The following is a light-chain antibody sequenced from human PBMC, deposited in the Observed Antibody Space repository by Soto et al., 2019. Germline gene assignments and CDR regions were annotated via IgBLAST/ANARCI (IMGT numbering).Light chain of an antibody. Sequence: EIVLTQSPGTLSLSPWERATLSCRASQRVSSSYLAWYQQKPGQAPRLLIYDASNRATGIPARFSGSGSGTDFTLTISSLEPEDFAVYYCQQRSNWPRTFGPGTKVDIK. CDR3: QQRSNWPRT. J-gene: IGKJ3*01. CDR1: QRVSSSY. CDR2: DAS. V-gene: IGKV3D-20*02.